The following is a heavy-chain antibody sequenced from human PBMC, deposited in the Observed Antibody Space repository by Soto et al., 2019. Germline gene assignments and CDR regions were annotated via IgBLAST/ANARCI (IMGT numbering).Heavy chain of an antibody. V-gene: IGHV4-39*01. J-gene: IGHJ5*02. CDR2: LYYSGNT. CDR3: ATRQGGSYNWFDP. D-gene: IGHD2-15*01. Sequence: PSETLSLTCTVSGGSISRSSYSWAWIRQPPGKGLEWIGTLYYSGNTYYNPSLKSRVTISVDTSKNQLCLKLSSVTAADTAVYYCATRQGGSYNWFDPWGQGTLVTVSS. CDR1: GGSISRSSYS.